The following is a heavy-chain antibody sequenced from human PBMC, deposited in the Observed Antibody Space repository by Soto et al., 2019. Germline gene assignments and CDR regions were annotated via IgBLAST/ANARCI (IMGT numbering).Heavy chain of an antibody. CDR1: GGSITSNY. CDR3: ARRYGPGFDY. D-gene: IGHD4-17*01. Sequence: PSETLSLTCNFSGGSITSNYWHWIRQPPGKGLEWIGYIYYSGSTNYNPSLKSRVTISVDTSKNQFSLKLSSVTAADTAVYYCARRYGPGFDYWGQGTLVTVS. J-gene: IGHJ4*02. CDR2: IYYSGST. V-gene: IGHV4-59*08.